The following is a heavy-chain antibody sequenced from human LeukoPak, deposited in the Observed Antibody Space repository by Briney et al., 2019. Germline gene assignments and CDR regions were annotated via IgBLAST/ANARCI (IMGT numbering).Heavy chain of an antibody. Sequence: PGGSLRLSCAASGFTFSSYAMHWVRQAPGKGLEWVAVISYDGSNKYYADSVKGRFTISRDNSKNTLYLQMNSLRAEDTAVYYCARALGTAGEYFDYWGQGTLVTVSS. J-gene: IGHJ4*02. CDR3: ARALGTAGEYFDY. CDR1: GFTFSSYA. D-gene: IGHD3-10*01. CDR2: ISYDGSNK. V-gene: IGHV3-30-3*01.